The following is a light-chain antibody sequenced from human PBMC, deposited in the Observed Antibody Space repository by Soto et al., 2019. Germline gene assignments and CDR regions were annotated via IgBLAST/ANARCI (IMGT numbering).Light chain of an antibody. Sequence: ESVLTQSPGTLSLSRGERATLSGRASQSVSNKYLAWYQQNPCQSPSLRIYGASNRATGIPDRFSGSGSGTDFTLTISRLEPEDFAVYYCQQYGSSGTFGQGTKVDIK. V-gene: IGKV3-20*01. J-gene: IGKJ1*01. CDR2: GAS. CDR1: QSVSNKY. CDR3: QQYGSSGT.